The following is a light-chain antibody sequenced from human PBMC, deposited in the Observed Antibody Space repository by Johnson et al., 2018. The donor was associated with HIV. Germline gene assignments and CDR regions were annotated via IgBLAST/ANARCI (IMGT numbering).Light chain of an antibody. CDR1: SSNIGNNY. CDR2: DNN. J-gene: IGLJ1*01. CDR3: GTWDSSLSAPYV. V-gene: IGLV1-51*01. Sequence: QPVLTQPPSVSAAPGQKVTISCSGSSSNIGNNYVSWYQQLPGTAPKLLIYDNNKRPSGIPDRFSGSKSGTSATLGITGLQTGDEADYYYGTWDSSLSAPYVFGTGTKVTVL.